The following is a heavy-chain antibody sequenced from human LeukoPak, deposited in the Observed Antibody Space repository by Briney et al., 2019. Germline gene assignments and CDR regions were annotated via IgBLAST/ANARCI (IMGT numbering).Heavy chain of an antibody. D-gene: IGHD3-22*01. Sequence: PGGSLRLSCTASGFSFSNAWVSWVRQAPGKGLEWVGRITSKADGGTRDYAALVKGRFTISRDDSKNTLYLQMNSLKTEDTAVYYCTTPESYYYDTSDFYGSPYWGQGTLVTVSS. CDR2: ITSKADGGTR. V-gene: IGHV3-15*01. CDR3: TTPESYYYDTSDFYGSPY. J-gene: IGHJ4*02. CDR1: GFSFSNAW.